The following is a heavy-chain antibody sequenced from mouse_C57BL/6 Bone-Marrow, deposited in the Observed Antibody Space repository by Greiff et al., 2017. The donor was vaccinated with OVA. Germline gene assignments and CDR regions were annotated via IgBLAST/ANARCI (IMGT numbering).Heavy chain of an antibody. Sequence: QVQLQQSGPELVKPGASVKISCKASGYAFSSSWMNWVKQRPGKGLEWIGRIYPGDGDTNYNGKFKGTATLTADKSSSTAYMQLSSLTSEDSAVYFCARSSVVDAMDYWGQGTSVTVSS. J-gene: IGHJ4*01. CDR3: ARSSVVDAMDY. CDR1: GYAFSSSW. D-gene: IGHD1-1*01. V-gene: IGHV1-82*01. CDR2: IYPGDGDT.